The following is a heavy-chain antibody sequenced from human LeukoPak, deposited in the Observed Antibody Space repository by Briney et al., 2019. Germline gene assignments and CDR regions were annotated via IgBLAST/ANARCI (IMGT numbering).Heavy chain of an antibody. CDR3: AREGYYGSGSPPSLYFDY. J-gene: IGHJ4*02. Sequence: GGSLRLSCAASGFTFRNYVIHWVRQAPGKGLEWVAVTSSDLNVKLYADSVKGRFTISRDNSRSTLYLQMNSLRPEDTAIYYCAREGYYGSGSPPSLYFDYWDQGTLVTVSS. CDR1: GFTFRNYV. V-gene: IGHV3-30-3*01. CDR2: TSSDLNVK. D-gene: IGHD3-10*01.